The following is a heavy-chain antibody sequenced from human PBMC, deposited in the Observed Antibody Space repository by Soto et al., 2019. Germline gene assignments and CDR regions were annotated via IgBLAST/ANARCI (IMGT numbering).Heavy chain of an antibody. D-gene: IGHD3-10*01. V-gene: IGHV1-18*01. Sequence: QVQLVQSGAEVKKPGASVKVSCEASGYTFTNYGISWGRQAPGQGLEWMGWISPYNVNTNYAQKFQGRVTMTTDTSTSTAYMELRRLRSDDTAVYYCARDAGGWFDPWGQGTLVTVSS. CDR3: ARDAGGWFDP. CDR1: GYTFTNYG. J-gene: IGHJ5*02. CDR2: ISPYNVNT.